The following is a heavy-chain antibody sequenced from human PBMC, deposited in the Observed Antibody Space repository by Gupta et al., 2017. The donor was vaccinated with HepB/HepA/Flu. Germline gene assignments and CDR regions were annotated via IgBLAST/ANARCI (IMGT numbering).Heavy chain of an antibody. D-gene: IGHD4/OR15-4a*01. V-gene: IGHV3-23*01. CDR1: GFTFNHYA. CDR3: ATRAPGGAGGFANHLDY. J-gene: IGHJ4*02. Sequence: EVQLLESGGGLVQPGGSLRLSCAASGFTFNHYAMSWVRQAPGEGLEWVSSISATGTNAFYADSVKGRFTISRDDSTTTLYLQMNSLRAEDTAIYFCATRAPGGAGGFANHLDYWGQGTLVAVSS. CDR2: ISATGTNA.